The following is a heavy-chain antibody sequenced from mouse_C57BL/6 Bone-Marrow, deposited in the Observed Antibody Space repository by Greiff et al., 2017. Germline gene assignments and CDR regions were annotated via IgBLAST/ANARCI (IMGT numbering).Heavy chain of an antibody. J-gene: IGHJ4*01. CDR3: ARDTYSNYEDAMDY. CDR1: GYTFTSYW. Sequence: QVQLKQPGAELVKPGASVKLSCKASGYTFTSYWMHWVKQRPGQGLEWIGMIHPNSGSTNYNEKFKSKATLTVDKSSSTAYMQLSSLTSEDSAVYYCARDTYSNYEDAMDYWGQGTSVTVSS. CDR2: IHPNSGST. D-gene: IGHD2-5*01. V-gene: IGHV1-64*01.